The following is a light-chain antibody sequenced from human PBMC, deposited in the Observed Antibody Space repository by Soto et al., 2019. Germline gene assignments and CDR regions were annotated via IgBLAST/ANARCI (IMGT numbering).Light chain of an antibody. CDR1: SSNIGTYYD. V-gene: IGLV1-40*01. CDR2: GNT. CDR3: QSYDSSLSGYV. J-gene: IGLJ1*01. Sequence: QSVLTQPHSVSGAPGHRVTISCSGSSSNIGTYYDVHWYQQLPGTAPKLLIYGNTNRPSVVPDRFSGSKSGTSASLAITGLQAEDEADYYCQSYDSSLSGYVFGSGTKLTVL.